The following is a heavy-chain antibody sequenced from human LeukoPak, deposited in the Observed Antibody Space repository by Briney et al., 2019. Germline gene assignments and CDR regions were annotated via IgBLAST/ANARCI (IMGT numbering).Heavy chain of an antibody. D-gene: IGHD1-26*01. Sequence: PSETLSLTCTVSGGSITTSDYYWNWIRQPAGKGLEWIGRSSFSGDTDYNPSLRSRVTISADTSKNQLSLKLTSVTAADTAVYYCARGMGFYMDVWGKGTTVTISS. J-gene: IGHJ6*03. CDR2: SSFSGDT. CDR3: ARGMGFYMDV. V-gene: IGHV4-61*02. CDR1: GGSITTSDYY.